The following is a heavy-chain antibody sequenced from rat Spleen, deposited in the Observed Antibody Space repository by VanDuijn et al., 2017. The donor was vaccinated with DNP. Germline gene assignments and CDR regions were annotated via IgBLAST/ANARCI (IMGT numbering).Heavy chain of an antibody. CDR2: ITTTGGST. V-gene: IGHV5-31*01. D-gene: IGHD1-12*03. J-gene: IGHJ2*01. Sequence: EVQLVESGGGLVQPGSPLKLSCAASGFTFNNYWMTWIRQAPGKGLEWVASITTTGGSTYYPDSVKGRFTISRDNAKSTLYLQMNSLRSEDTATYYCTREGIYYYDGYPYFVDWGQGVMVTVSS. CDR1: GFTFNNYW. CDR3: TREGIYYYDGYPYFVD.